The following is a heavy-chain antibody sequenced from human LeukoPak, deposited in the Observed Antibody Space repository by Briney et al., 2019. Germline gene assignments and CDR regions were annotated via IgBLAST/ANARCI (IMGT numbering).Heavy chain of an antibody. Sequence: PGRSLRLSCAASGFTFSNSAMHWVRQAPGKGLEWVAVISFDGSNKYYADSVKGRFTISRDNSKNTLSLQMNSLSAEDTAVYYCARHRFSGPKSDSSGYPPVEYDYWGQGTLVTVSS. V-gene: IGHV3-30-3*01. CDR3: ARHRFSGPKSDSSGYPPVEYDY. D-gene: IGHD3-22*01. CDR1: GFTFSNSA. J-gene: IGHJ4*02. CDR2: ISFDGSNK.